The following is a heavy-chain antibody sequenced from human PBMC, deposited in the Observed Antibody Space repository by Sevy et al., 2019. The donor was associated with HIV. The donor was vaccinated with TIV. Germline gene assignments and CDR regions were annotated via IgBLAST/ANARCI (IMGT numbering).Heavy chain of an antibody. D-gene: IGHD5-18*01. V-gene: IGHV3-66*01. CDR1: GFTVSANY. CDR2: IYSDGTT. Sequence: GGSLRLSCAVSGFTVSANYMTWVRQAPGKGLEWVSVIYSDGTTHQADTVKGRFGISRDNSNNTLYLQMNSLRAEDTAVYYCARGKGGYGYGLNYWGQGTLVTVSS. J-gene: IGHJ4*02. CDR3: ARGKGGYGYGLNY.